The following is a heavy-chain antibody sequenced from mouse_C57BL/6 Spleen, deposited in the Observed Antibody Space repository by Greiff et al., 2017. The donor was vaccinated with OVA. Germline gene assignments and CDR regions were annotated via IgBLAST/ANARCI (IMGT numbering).Heavy chain of an antibody. Sequence: VQLQQSGPELVKPGASVKISCKASGYTFTDYYMNWVKQSHGKSLEWIGDINPNNGGTSYNQKFKGKATLTVDKSSSTAYMELRSLTSEDSAVYYCARTYYGSREAMDYWGQGTSVTVSS. J-gene: IGHJ4*01. V-gene: IGHV1-26*01. CDR1: GYTFTDYY. D-gene: IGHD1-1*01. CDR3: ARTYYGSREAMDY. CDR2: INPNNGGT.